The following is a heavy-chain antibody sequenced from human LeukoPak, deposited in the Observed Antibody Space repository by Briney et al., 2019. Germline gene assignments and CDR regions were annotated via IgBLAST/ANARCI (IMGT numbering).Heavy chain of an antibody. J-gene: IGHJ4*02. D-gene: IGHD2-21*01. CDR2: ISTAGDT. V-gene: IGHV3-13*01. CDR3: AKAPVTSCRGAYCYPFAY. Sequence: GGSLRLSCAVSGFNFSSNDMHWVRQPTGKGLEWVSGISTAGDTYYPDSVKGRFTISRKNAKSSFYLQMNSLRAGDTAVYYCAKAPVTSCRGAYCYPFAYWGQGTLVTVSS. CDR1: GFNFSSND.